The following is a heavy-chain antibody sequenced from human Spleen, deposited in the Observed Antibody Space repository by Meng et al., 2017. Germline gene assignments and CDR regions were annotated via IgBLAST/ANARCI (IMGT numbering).Heavy chain of an antibody. CDR3: ARKLYWYFDL. CDR2: INTNTGNP. CDR1: GYTFTSSG. V-gene: IGHV7-4-1*02. J-gene: IGHJ2*01. Sequence: LVQSGSRLKTPGPSVKVSREASGYTFTSSGMNWVRQAPGEGLEWMGWINTNTGNPTNAQGFTGGYVFSLDTSGSTAYLQISSLKAEDTVVYYCARKLYWYFDLWGRGTLVTVSS.